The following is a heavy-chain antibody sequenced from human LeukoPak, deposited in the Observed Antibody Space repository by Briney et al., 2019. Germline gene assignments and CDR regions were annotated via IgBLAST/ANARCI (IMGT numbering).Heavy chain of an antibody. V-gene: IGHV3-30*02. J-gene: IGHJ3*02. Sequence: GGSLRLSCAASGFTFSSYGMHWVRQAPGKGLEWVAFIRYDGSNKYYADSVKGRFTISRDNSKNTLYLQMYSLRAEDTAVYYCAKDGVWFGEFHDAFDIWGQGTMVTVSS. CDR1: GFTFSSYG. CDR2: IRYDGSNK. D-gene: IGHD3-10*01. CDR3: AKDGVWFGEFHDAFDI.